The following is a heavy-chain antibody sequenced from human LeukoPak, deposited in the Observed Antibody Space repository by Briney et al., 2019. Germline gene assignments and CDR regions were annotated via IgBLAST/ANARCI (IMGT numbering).Heavy chain of an antibody. CDR1: AYTFTGYY. Sequence: LVKVSSKASAYTFTGYYMHWVRQAPGQGLEWMGWINPNSGSTKHAQQFQGRVTMTRDTAISTAYMGRSRLRSDDTAVYYCASWGHPGSNWFDPWGQGTLVTVSS. V-gene: IGHV1-2*02. J-gene: IGHJ5*02. CDR2: INPNSGST. CDR3: ASWGHPGSNWFDP. D-gene: IGHD3-16*01.